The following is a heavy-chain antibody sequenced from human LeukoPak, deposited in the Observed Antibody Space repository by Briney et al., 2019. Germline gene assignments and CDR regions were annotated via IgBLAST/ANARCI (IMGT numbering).Heavy chain of an antibody. CDR1: GFTFSSYS. D-gene: IGHD6-19*01. CDR2: ISGTGSYI. V-gene: IGHV3-21*01. CDR3: AKDLHGYSSGIDY. J-gene: IGHJ4*02. Sequence: PGGSLRLSCAASGFTFSSYSMNWVRLAPGKGLEWVSSISGTGSYIYYADSLKGRFTISRDNSKNTLYLQMNSLRAEDTAVYYCAKDLHGYSSGIDYWGQGTLVTVSS.